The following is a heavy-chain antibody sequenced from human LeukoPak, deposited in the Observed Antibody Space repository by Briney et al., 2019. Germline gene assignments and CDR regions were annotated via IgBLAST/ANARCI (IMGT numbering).Heavy chain of an antibody. CDR2: IYNSGST. J-gene: IGHJ4*02. CDR1: SXSISSYS. V-gene: IGHV4-59*08. Sequence: SETLSLTCTVSSXSISSYSWSWIRQPPGKGLEWIGYIYNSGSTNYNPSLKSRVTISVDTSKNQFSLKLSSVTAADTAVFYCARRTGYGGNSPGYFDYWGQGTVVTVSS. D-gene: IGHD4-23*01. CDR3: ARRTGYGGNSPGYFDY.